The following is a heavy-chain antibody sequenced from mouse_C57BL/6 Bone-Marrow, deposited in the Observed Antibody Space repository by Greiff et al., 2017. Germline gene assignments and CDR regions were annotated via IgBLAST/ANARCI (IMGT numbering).Heavy chain of an antibody. Sequence: VQLQQPGAELVMPGASVKLSCKASGYTFTSYWMHWVKQRPGQGLEWIGEIDPSDSYTNYNQKFKGKSTLTVDKSSSTAYMQLSSLTSEDSAVXYCAREGYGSSFDYWGQGTTRTVSS. CDR1: GYTFTSYW. V-gene: IGHV1-69*01. D-gene: IGHD1-1*01. CDR2: IDPSDSYT. J-gene: IGHJ2*01. CDR3: AREGYGSSFDY.